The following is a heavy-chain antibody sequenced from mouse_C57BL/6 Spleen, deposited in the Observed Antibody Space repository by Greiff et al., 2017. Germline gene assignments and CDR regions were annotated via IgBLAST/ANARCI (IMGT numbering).Heavy chain of an antibody. J-gene: IGHJ4*01. CDR3: ASDGNYVGYAMDY. V-gene: IGHV1-82*01. CDR2: IYPGDGDT. CDR1: GYAFSSSW. D-gene: IGHD2-1*01. Sequence: VKLVESGPELVKPGASVKISCKASGYAFSSSWMNWVKQRPGKGLEWIGRIYPGDGDTNYNGKFKGKATLTADKSSSTAYMQLNSQTSEDYAVDICASDGNYVGYAMDYWGQGTSVTVSS.